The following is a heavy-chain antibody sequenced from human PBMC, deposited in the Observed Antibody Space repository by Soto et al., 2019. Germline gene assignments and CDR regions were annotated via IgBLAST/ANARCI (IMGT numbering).Heavy chain of an antibody. D-gene: IGHD1-26*01. CDR1: GYTFTGYY. CDR2: INPNSGDA. J-gene: IGHJ6*02. V-gene: IGHV1-2*02. Sequence: ASVKVSCKASGYTFTGYYVHWVRQAPGQGLEWMGWINPNSGDAYLAQRFQGRVTMNRDTSIGTAYMELRGLTSDDTAEYYCAKGGAIVAAGTRVYLYNAMDVWGQGTTVTVSS. CDR3: AKGGAIVAAGTRVYLYNAMDV.